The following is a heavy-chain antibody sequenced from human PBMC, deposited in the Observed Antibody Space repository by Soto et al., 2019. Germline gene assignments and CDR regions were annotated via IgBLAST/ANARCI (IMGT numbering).Heavy chain of an antibody. D-gene: IGHD2-8*02. CDR1: GYTFTSYA. CDR3: ARGPGGPDGPGDY. J-gene: IGHJ4*02. Sequence: QVQLVQSGAEVKKPGASVKVSCKASGYTFTSYAMHWVRQAPGQRLEWMGWINAGNGNTKYSQNFQGRVTITRDTSANTAYMELSSLRSEDTAVYYCARGPGGPDGPGDYWGQGALVTVSS. CDR2: INAGNGNT. V-gene: IGHV1-3*01.